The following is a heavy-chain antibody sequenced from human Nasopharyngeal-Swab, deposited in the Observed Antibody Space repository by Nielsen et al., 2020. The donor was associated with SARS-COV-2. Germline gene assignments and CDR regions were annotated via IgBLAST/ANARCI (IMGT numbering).Heavy chain of an antibody. CDR1: GGTFSSYA. Sequence: SVKVSCKASGGTFSSYAISWVQQAPGQGLEWMGGIIPIFGTPNYAQEFQGRVTISADESTSTAYMELSSLRSEDTAVYYCARASDGLENYYYFDYWGQGTLVTVSS. J-gene: IGHJ4*02. CDR3: ARASDGLENYYYFDY. CDR2: IIPIFGTP. V-gene: IGHV1-69*13. D-gene: IGHD3-10*01.